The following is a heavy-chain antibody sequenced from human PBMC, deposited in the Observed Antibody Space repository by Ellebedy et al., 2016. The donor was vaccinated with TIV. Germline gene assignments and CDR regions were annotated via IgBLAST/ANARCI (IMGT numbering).Heavy chain of an antibody. D-gene: IGHD4-17*01. CDR1: GFSFRNYW. J-gene: IGHJ3*02. CDR2: INQDATKT. V-gene: IGHV3-7*01. CDR3: ATDGSYGDYLSPAHASVM. Sequence: GESLKISCAASGFSFRNYWMTWVRQAPGKGLEWVANINQDATKTFYVDSVEGRFTISRDNAKNSLFLQMNSLGVEDMAVYYCATDGSYGDYLSPAHASVMWGQGTLVSVSS.